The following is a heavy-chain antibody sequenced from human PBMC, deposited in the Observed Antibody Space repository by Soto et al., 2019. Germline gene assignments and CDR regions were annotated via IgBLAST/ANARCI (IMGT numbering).Heavy chain of an antibody. J-gene: IGHJ2*01. Sequence: QITLKESGPTLVKPTQTLTLTCTFSGFSLSTSGVGVGWIRQPPGKALEWLALIDWNDDKRYSPSLKSRPTITKNNSKNKVVYTMTNMDPVNTATYYCAHSPGGSLEWLSAWYFDLWGRGTLVTVSS. CDR3: AHSPGGSLEWLSAWYFDL. V-gene: IGHV2-5*01. CDR1: GFSLSTSGVG. CDR2: IDWNDDK. D-gene: IGHD3-3*01.